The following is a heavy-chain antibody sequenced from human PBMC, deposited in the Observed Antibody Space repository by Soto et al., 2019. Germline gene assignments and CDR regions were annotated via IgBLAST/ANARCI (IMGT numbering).Heavy chain of an antibody. V-gene: IGHV1-69*12. CDR2: IIHIFGTA. CDR1: GGTFSSYA. J-gene: IGHJ5*02. CDR3: ARALEGYDILTIHNWFDP. Sequence: QVQLVQSGAEVKKPGSSVKVSCKASGGTFSSYAISWVRQAPGQGLEWMGGIIHIFGTANYAQKFQGRVTITADESTITAYMELISLRSEDTALYYCARALEGYDILTIHNWFDPWGQGTLVTGSS. D-gene: IGHD3-9*01.